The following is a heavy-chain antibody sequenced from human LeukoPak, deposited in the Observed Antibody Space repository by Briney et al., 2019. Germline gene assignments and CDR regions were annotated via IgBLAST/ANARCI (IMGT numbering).Heavy chain of an antibody. V-gene: IGHV3-73*01. CDR2: IRSKGNNYAT. J-gene: IGHJ4*02. Sequence: GGSLRLSCAASGFTFSGSAIHWVRQASGKGLEWVGRIRSKGNNYATAYPASVKGRFTVSRDDTKKTAYLQMNSLKTEDTAVYYCSSLFFDRSGYYSKWGQGTLVTVSS. CDR3: SSLFFDRSGYYSK. CDR1: GFTFSGSA. D-gene: IGHD3-22*01.